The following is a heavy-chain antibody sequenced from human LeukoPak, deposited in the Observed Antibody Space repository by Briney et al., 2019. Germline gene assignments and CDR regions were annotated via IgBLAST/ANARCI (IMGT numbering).Heavy chain of an antibody. J-gene: IGHJ4*02. Sequence: SVKVSCNTSGLTFTTSAVQWVRQARGQRLEWIGWIVVGSGNTKYAQKFQQRVTITRDMSTNTAYMELSSLSSEDTAVYYCAAEKVAAAVPYYFDSSGQGTLVTVSS. V-gene: IGHV1-58*01. CDR1: GLTFTTSA. CDR2: IVVGSGNT. CDR3: AAEKVAAAVPYYFDS. D-gene: IGHD6-13*01.